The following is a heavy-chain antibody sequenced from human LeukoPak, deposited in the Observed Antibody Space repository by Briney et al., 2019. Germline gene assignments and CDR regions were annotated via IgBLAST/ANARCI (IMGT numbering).Heavy chain of an antibody. Sequence: ASETLSLTCTVSGGSISSYYWSWIRQPPGKGLEWIGYIYYSRSTNYNPSLKSRVTISVDTSKNQFSLKLSSVTAADTAVYYCAREGSLIAYCGGDCYDSDWYFDLWGRGTLVTVSS. D-gene: IGHD2-21*02. CDR2: IYYSRST. V-gene: IGHV4-59*01. J-gene: IGHJ2*01. CDR3: AREGSLIAYCGGDCYDSDWYFDL. CDR1: GGSISSYY.